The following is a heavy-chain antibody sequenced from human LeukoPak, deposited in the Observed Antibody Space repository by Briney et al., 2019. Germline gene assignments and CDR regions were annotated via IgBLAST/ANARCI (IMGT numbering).Heavy chain of an antibody. J-gene: IGHJ6*03. CDR3: ARAPRGSSTHYYYYMDV. D-gene: IGHD6-6*01. Sequence: SVKVSCKASGGTFSSYAISWVRQAPGQGLEWMGGIIPIFGTANYAQKFQGRVTITADKSTSTAYMELSSLRSEDTAVYYCARAPRGSSTHYYYYMDVWGKGTTVTVSS. V-gene: IGHV1-69*06. CDR2: IIPIFGTA. CDR1: GGTFSSYA.